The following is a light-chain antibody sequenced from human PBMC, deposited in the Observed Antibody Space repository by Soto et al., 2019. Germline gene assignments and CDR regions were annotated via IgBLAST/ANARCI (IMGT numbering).Light chain of an antibody. CDR1: SNDVGGYNY. CDR2: DVT. Sequence: QSALTQPRSVSGSPGQSVTISCTGTSNDVGGYNYVSWYQHHPGRAPKLIIYDVTQRPSGIPDRFSGSKSGNTASLTSSGLQAEDEADYYCQSYDSSLSAHVVFGGGTTLTVL. J-gene: IGLJ2*01. CDR3: QSYDSSLSAHVV. V-gene: IGLV2-11*01.